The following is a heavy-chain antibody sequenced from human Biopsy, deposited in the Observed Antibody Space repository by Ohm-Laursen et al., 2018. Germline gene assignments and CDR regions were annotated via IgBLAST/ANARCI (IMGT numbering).Heavy chain of an antibody. V-gene: IGHV4-61*01. CDR1: DASASSGRYY. CDR3: ARAPADQYAARNYYSSHAFDM. Sequence: GTLSLTCTVSDASASSGRYYWTWIRRPPRKPLEWIGYFYSSGTTRYNPSLESRLSISMDTSKNEVSLRLTSMTAADTAVYFCARAPADQYAARNYYSSHAFDMWGQGTKVTVSS. D-gene: IGHD3-10*01. CDR2: FYSSGTT. J-gene: IGHJ3*02.